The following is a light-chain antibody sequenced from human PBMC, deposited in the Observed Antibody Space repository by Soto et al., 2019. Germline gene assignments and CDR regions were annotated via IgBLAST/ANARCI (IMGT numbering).Light chain of an antibody. CDR1: QSVSSN. Sequence: EIVMTQSPATLSVSPWERATLSCRASQSVSSNLAWYQQKPGQAPRLLIYDASNRATGIPARFSGSGSGTDFTLTISSLEPEDFAVYYCQQRSNWLTFGGGTKVDIK. CDR3: QQRSNWLT. J-gene: IGKJ4*01. CDR2: DAS. V-gene: IGKV3-11*01.